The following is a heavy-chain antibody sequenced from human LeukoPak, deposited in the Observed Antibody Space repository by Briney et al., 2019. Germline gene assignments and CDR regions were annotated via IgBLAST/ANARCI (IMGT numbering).Heavy chain of an antibody. CDR3: ARCTASCYANAFDV. CDR1: GFTFSSYW. V-gene: IGHV3-7*05. Sequence: GGSLRLSCAASGFTFSSYWMSWVRQAPGKGLEWVANINQDGSEKYSVDSVKGRFTISRDNAKNSLYLQMNSLRPEDTAVHYCARCTASCYANAFDVWGQGTLLTVSS. D-gene: IGHD2-2*01. CDR2: INQDGSEK. J-gene: IGHJ3*01.